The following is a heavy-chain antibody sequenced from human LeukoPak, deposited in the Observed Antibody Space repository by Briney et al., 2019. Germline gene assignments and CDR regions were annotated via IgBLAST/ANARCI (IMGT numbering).Heavy chain of an antibody. V-gene: IGHV3-7*03. Sequence: GGSLRLSCAASGFTFSNSWMSWVRQAPGKGLQWVANINQSGREKYYVDSVKGRFTISRDNAKNSLYLQMNSLRAEDTAVYYCARESYSSSFDYWGQGTLVTVSS. CDR3: ARESYSSSFDY. CDR2: INQSGREK. D-gene: IGHD6-6*01. J-gene: IGHJ4*02. CDR1: GFTFSNSW.